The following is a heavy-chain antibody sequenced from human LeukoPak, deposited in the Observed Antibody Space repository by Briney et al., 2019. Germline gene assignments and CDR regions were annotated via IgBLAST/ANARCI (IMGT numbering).Heavy chain of an antibody. CDR3: ARGNGILTGYFLTYYYYGMDV. Sequence: TSVKVSCKASGYTFTSYDINWVRQATGQGLEWMGWMNPNSGNTGYAQKFQGRVTMTRNTSISTAYMELSSLRSEDTAVYYCARGNGILTGYFLTYYYYGMDVWGQGTTVTVSS. V-gene: IGHV1-8*01. J-gene: IGHJ6*02. D-gene: IGHD3-9*01. CDR2: MNPNSGNT. CDR1: GYTFTSYD.